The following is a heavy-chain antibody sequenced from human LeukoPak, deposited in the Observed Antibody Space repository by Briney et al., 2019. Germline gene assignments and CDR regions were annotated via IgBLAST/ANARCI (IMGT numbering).Heavy chain of an antibody. Sequence: GGSLRLSCAASGFIFRDYAMSWVRQAPGKGLEWVSAISGSGGSTYYADSVKGRFTISRDNSKNTLCLQMNSLRAEDTAVYYCAKDLLVGIAAAVADYWGQGTLVTVSS. D-gene: IGHD6-13*01. CDR2: ISGSGGST. CDR1: GFIFRDYA. V-gene: IGHV3-23*01. J-gene: IGHJ4*02. CDR3: AKDLLVGIAAAVADY.